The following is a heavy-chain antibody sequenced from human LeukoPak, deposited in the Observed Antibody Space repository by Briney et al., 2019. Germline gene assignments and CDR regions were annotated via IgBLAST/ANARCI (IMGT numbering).Heavy chain of an antibody. Sequence: GASVKVSCKASGYTFTDFYIHWVQQAPGKGLQWMGRIDLADGEAKYVQKFQGRVTITADTSTDTAYMELSSLRSDDTAVYYCGLITTASPFDYWGQGTLVTVSS. D-gene: IGHD1-1*01. J-gene: IGHJ4*02. CDR1: GYTFTDFY. V-gene: IGHV1-69-2*01. CDR2: IDLADGEA. CDR3: GLITTASPFDY.